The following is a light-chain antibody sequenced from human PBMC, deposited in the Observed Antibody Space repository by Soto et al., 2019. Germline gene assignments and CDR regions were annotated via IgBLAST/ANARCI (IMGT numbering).Light chain of an antibody. CDR2: AAS. V-gene: IGKV1-39*01. CDR3: QQSYRFPKT. Sequence: DIQMTQSPSTLSGSVGDSLTLTCLASQTVTSYLNWYQQKPGKAPKLLIYAASTLQSGVPSRFSGSGSGTEFTLTIISLQPEDFATYYCQQSYRFPKTFGRGTKVDIK. CDR1: QTVTSY. J-gene: IGKJ1*01.